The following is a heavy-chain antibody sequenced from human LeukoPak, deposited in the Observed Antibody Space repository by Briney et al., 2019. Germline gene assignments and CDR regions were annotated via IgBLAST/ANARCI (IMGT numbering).Heavy chain of an antibody. CDR3: GRDLGGRSGY. CDR1: GFTFRSYW. J-gene: IGHJ4*02. CDR2: INEDGSIT. V-gene: IGHV3-74*01. Sequence: GGSLRLSCAVSGFTFRSYWMHWVRQVPGEGLVWVSRINEDGSITNYADSVKGRFSISRDNAKNTLYLQMNSLRAEDTAVYYCGRDLGGRSGYWGQGTLVTVSS. D-gene: IGHD1-26*01.